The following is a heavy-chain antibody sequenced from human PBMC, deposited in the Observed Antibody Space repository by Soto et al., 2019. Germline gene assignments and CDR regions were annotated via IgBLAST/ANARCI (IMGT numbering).Heavy chain of an antibody. D-gene: IGHD3-22*01. V-gene: IGHV3-48*04. Sequence: GGSLRLSCAASGFTFSSYSMNWVRQAPGKGLEWVSYISSSSSTIYYADSVKGRFTISRDNAKNSLYLQMNSLRAEDTAVYCCARVQYYYDSSGPDAFDIWGQGTMVTVSS. J-gene: IGHJ3*02. CDR1: GFTFSSYS. CDR2: ISSSSSTI. CDR3: ARVQYYYDSSGPDAFDI.